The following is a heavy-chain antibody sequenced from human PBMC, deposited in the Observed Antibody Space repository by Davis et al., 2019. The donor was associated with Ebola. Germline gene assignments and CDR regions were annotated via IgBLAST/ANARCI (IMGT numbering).Heavy chain of an antibody. V-gene: IGHV3-21*01. D-gene: IGHD3-3*01. CDR3: ARDDPGEWLLHQAPDY. CDR2: ISSSSSYI. Sequence: GESLKISCAASGFTFSSYSMNWVRQAPGKGLEWVSSISSSSSYIYYADSVKGRFTISRDNAKNSLYLQMNSLRAEDTAVYYCARDDPGEWLLHQAPDYWGQGTLVTVSS. CDR1: GFTFSSYS. J-gene: IGHJ4*02.